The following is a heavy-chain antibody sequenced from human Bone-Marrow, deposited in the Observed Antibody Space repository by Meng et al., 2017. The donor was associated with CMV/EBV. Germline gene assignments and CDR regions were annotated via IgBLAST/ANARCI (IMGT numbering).Heavy chain of an antibody. CDR1: GGTFSSYA. CDR2: IIPIFGTA. J-gene: IGHJ6*02. Sequence: SSVKVSCKASGGTFSSYAISWVRQAPGQGLEWMGGIIPIFGTANYAQKFQGRVTITTDESTSTAYMELSSLRSEDTAVYYCARGVATIRGYYSYYGMDVCGQGTTVTVSS. CDR3: ARGVATIRGYYSYYGMDV. V-gene: IGHV1-69*05. D-gene: IGHD5-12*01.